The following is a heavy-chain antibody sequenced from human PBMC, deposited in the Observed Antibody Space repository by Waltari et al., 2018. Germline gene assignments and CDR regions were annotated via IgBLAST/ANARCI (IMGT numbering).Heavy chain of an antibody. D-gene: IGHD1-26*01. Sequence: QVQLQESGPGLVKPSQTLSLTCTVSGGSISSGSYYWSWIRQPAGKGLEWIGRIYTSGSTNYNPSLKSRVTISVDTSKNQFSLKLSSVTAADTAVYYCARGHATEAFDYWGQGTLVTVSS. CDR3: ARGHATEAFDY. CDR1: GGSISSGSYY. J-gene: IGHJ4*02. CDR2: IYTSGST. V-gene: IGHV4-61*02.